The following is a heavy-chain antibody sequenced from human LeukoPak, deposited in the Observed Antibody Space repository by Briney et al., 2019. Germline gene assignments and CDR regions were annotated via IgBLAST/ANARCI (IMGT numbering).Heavy chain of an antibody. CDR2: ISYDGSNK. J-gene: IGHJ6*02. D-gene: IGHD1-26*01. CDR1: GFTFSSYG. V-gene: IGHV3-30*18. CDR3: AKEVGATNYYGMDV. Sequence: PGRSLRLSCAASGFTFSSYGMHWVRQAPGKGLEWVAVISYDGSNKYYADSVKGRFTISRDNSKNTLYLQMNSLRAEDTAVYYCAKEVGATNYYGMDVWGQGTTVTVSS.